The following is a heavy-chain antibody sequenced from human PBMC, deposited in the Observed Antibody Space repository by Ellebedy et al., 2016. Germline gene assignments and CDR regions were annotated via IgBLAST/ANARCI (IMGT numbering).Heavy chain of an antibody. CDR3: ARPKYSGSYLGGGPYYYYYYMDV. Sequence: SETLSLTXTVSGGSISSSSYYWGWIRQPPGKGLEWIGSIYYSGSTYYNPSLKSRVTISVDTSKNQFSLKLSSVTAADTAVYYCARPKYSGSYLGGGPYYYYYYMDVWGKGTTVTVSS. CDR1: GGSISSSSYY. V-gene: IGHV4-39*01. CDR2: IYYSGST. D-gene: IGHD1-26*01. J-gene: IGHJ6*03.